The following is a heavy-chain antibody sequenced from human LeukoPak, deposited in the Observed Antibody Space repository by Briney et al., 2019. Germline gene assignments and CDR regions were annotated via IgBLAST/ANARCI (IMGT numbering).Heavy chain of an antibody. D-gene: IGHD2-21*02. V-gene: IGHV3-23*01. CDR3: AKRGLGDREAFDI. CDR1: GFTFNTYA. J-gene: IGHJ3*02. CDR2: NSGSGGST. Sequence: PGGSLRLSCAASGFTFNTYAMSGVRQAPGKGLEWVSSNSGSGGSTYYADSVEGRFTISRDSSKNTLYLQMNSLRAEDTAVYYCAKRGLGDREAFDIWGQGTMVTVSS.